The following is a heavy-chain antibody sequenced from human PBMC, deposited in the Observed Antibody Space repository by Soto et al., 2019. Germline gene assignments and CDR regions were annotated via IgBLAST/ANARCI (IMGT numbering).Heavy chain of an antibody. V-gene: IGHV1-18*01. CDR3: ARSDVPAAMGCWFDP. Sequence: QVQLVQSGAEVKKPGASVKVSCKTSGFSLSSDGINWVRRAPGQALEWLGWISQYYDSINYAHKFQGRVTLTTDTSTSTAYMELRSLRSDYTAVYYCARSDVPAAMGCWFDPWGQGTLVTVSS. CDR2: ISQYYDSI. D-gene: IGHD2-2*01. CDR1: GFSLSSDG. J-gene: IGHJ5*02.